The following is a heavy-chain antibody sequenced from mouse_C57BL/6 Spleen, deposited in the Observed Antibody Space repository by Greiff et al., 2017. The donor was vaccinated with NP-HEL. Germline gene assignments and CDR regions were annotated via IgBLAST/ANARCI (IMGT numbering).Heavy chain of an antibody. Sequence: LQESGPELVKPGASVKISCKASGYAFSSSWMNWVKQRPGKGLEWIGRIYPGDGDTNYNGKFKGKATLTADKSSSTAYMQLSSLTSEDSAVYCCAREGDYVPYAMDYWGQGTSVTVSS. J-gene: IGHJ4*01. V-gene: IGHV1-82*01. D-gene: IGHD1-1*01. CDR2: IYPGDGDT. CDR3: AREGDYVPYAMDY. CDR1: GYAFSSSW.